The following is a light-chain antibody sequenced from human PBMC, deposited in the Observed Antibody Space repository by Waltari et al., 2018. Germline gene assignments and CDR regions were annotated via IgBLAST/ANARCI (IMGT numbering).Light chain of an antibody. J-gene: IGLJ1*01. V-gene: IGLV3-19*01. CDR1: GLRTCD. CDR2: DEV. Sequence: SSEMTQEPAVSVALGQPVRITCQGVGLRTCDANWYGQKPGQAPLLVIYDEVNRPSELPDRFSGSRSGNTAFLTISGAQAEDEADYYCNTRDISGDHLVFGSGTKVTVL. CDR3: NTRDISGDHLV.